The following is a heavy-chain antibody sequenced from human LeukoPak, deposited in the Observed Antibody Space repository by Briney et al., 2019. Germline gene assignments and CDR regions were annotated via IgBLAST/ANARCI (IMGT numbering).Heavy chain of an antibody. V-gene: IGHV3-21*01. Sequence: GGSLRLSCAASGFTFSSCSMNWVRQAPGKGLEWVSSISSSSSYIYYADSVKGRFTISRDNAKNSLYLQMNSLRAEDTAVYYCARDLVVVVPAAILYYGMDVWGQGTTVTVSS. D-gene: IGHD2-2*02. CDR1: GFTFSSCS. CDR3: ARDLVVVVPAAILYYGMDV. CDR2: ISSSSSYI. J-gene: IGHJ6*02.